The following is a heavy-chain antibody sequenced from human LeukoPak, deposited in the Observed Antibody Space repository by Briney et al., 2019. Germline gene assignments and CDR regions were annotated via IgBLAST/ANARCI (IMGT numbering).Heavy chain of an antibody. CDR2: ISGSGGRI. J-gene: IGHJ4*02. V-gene: IGHV3-23*01. CDR1: GFTFSSYA. CDR3: ATSKYSGSY. D-gene: IGHD1-26*01. Sequence: GGSLRLSCAASGFTFSSYAMYWVRQAPGKGLEWVSAISGSGGRIYYGASVKGRFTISRDNSKNTLNLQMNSLRAEDTAVYYCATSKYSGSYWGQGTLVTVSS.